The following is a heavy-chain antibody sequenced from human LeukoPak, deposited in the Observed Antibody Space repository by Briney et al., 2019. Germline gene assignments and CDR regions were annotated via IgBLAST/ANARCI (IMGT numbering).Heavy chain of an antibody. CDR2: IYPNSGGT. CDR3: AREAYDSGSFRTDYYYMDV. V-gene: IGHV1-2*02. D-gene: IGHD3-10*01. Sequence: ASVKVSCKASGSTFTGYYMHWVRQAPGQGLEWMGWIYPNSGGTNYAQKFQGRVTVTRDTSISTAYMELSRLRSDDTAVYYCAREAYDSGSFRTDYYYMDVWGKGTTVTISS. CDR1: GSTFTGYY. J-gene: IGHJ6*03.